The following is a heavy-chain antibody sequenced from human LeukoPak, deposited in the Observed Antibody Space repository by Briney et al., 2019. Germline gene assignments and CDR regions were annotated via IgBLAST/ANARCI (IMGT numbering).Heavy chain of an antibody. CDR2: IKQDGSEK. Sequence: GGSLRLSCAASGFTFMSYWMSWVRQAPGKWLEWVANIKQDGSEKYYVDSVKGRFTISRDNAKNSLYLQMNSLRAEDTAVYYCASDRSGGSCYECWFDPWGQGTLVTVSS. CDR3: ASDRSGGSCYECWFDP. D-gene: IGHD2-15*01. V-gene: IGHV3-7*01. CDR1: GFTFMSYW. J-gene: IGHJ5*02.